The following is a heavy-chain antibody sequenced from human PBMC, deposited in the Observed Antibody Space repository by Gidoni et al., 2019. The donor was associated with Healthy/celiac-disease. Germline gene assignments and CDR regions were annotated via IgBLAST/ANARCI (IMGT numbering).Heavy chain of an antibody. Sequence: EVQLVESGGGLVKPGRSLRLSCTASGFTFGDYAMSWFRQAPGKGLEWVGFIRSKAYGGTTEYAASVKGRFTNSRDDSKSIAYLQMNSLKTEDTAVYYCTRDRDSYGQMGPFDYWGQGTLVTVSS. CDR3: TRDRDSYGQMGPFDY. D-gene: IGHD5-18*01. CDR2: IRSKAYGGTT. J-gene: IGHJ4*02. CDR1: GFTFGDYA. V-gene: IGHV3-49*05.